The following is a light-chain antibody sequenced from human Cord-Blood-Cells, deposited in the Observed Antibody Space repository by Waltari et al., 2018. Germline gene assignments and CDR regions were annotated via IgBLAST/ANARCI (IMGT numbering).Light chain of an antibody. CDR3: QQYGSSPFT. V-gene: IGKV3-20*01. J-gene: IGKJ3*01. CDR1: QSVSSSY. CDR2: GAS. Sequence: EIVLTQSPGTLSLSPGERATLSCRASQSVSSSYLAWYQQKPGQAPRLLIYGASSRDTGIPDRFSGSGSGTDFTLTISRLEPEDFAVYYCQQYGSSPFTFGPGTKVGIK.